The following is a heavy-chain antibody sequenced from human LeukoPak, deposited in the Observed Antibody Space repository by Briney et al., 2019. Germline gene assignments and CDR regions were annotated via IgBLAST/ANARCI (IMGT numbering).Heavy chain of an antibody. Sequence: SETLSLTCSVSGDSISGFYWSWIRQPPGKGLEWIGQIYYRGNTNYNPSLKSRLTISVDTSKSQFSLKLSSVTAADTAVYYCARVATEVNHENFQHWGQGTLVTVSS. J-gene: IGHJ1*01. CDR2: IYYRGNT. V-gene: IGHV4-59*01. D-gene: IGHD4-23*01. CDR1: GDSISGFY. CDR3: ARVATEVNHENFQH.